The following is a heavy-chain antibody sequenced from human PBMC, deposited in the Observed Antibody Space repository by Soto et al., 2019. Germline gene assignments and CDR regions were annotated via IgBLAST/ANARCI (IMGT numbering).Heavy chain of an antibody. V-gene: IGHV1-8*02. CDR3: VRGRYFDFWATWSGEFVDP. D-gene: IGHD3-3*01. CDR2: MNPNSGDT. Sequence: QVQLVQSGAEMKKPGASVKVSCKASGYTFTNYDINWVRQATGQGLEWMGWMNPNSGDTAYAQKFQGRVTMTRDTSISTAYRELSSLRSEDTAVYYCVRGRYFDFWATWSGEFVDPWGQGTLVTVSS. CDR1: GYTFTNYD. J-gene: IGHJ5*02.